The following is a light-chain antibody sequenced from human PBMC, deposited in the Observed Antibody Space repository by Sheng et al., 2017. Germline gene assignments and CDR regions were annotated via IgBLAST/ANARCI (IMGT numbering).Light chain of an antibody. Sequence: DIVMTQSPLSLPVTLGQPASISCRSSQSLVHSDGNTYLNWFHQRPGQSPRRLIYKVSNRYSGVPDRFSGSGSGSDFTLKISRVEAEDVGVYYCMQGTLWWTFGQGTKVEIK. J-gene: IGKJ1*01. V-gene: IGKV2-30*02. CDR1: QSLVHSDGNTY. CDR3: MQGTLWWT. CDR2: KVS.